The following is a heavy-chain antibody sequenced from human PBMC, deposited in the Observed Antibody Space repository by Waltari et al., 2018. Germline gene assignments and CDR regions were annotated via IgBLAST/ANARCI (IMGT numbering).Heavy chain of an antibody. Sequence: QVQLQQRGAALLKPSETLSLTCAAAGGSFSGSYCGWRRQPPGHGLGWVGGTNHSGSTNYNPSLKSRVTISVDTSKNQFSLKLSSVTAADTAVYYCARGRSSLRPSCYRIYGGSCYSGGWFDPWGQGTLVTVSS. CDR2: TNHSGST. J-gene: IGHJ5*02. CDR1: GGSFSGSY. CDR3: ARGRSSLRPSCYRIYGGSCYSGGWFDP. D-gene: IGHD2-15*01. V-gene: IGHV4-34*01.